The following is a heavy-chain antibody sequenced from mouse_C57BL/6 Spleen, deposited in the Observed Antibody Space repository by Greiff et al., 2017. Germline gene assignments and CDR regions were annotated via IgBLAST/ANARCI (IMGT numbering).Heavy chain of an antibody. CDR1: GYAFSSSW. Sequence: VKLQESGAELVKPGASVKISCKASGYAFSSSWMNWVKQRPGKGLEWIGQIYPGDGDTNYNGKFKGQATLTADKSSSTAYMQLSSLTSEDSAVYYCARSNWYFDVWGTGTTVTVSS. V-gene: IGHV1-80*01. CDR3: ARSNWYFDV. J-gene: IGHJ1*03. CDR2: IYPGDGDT.